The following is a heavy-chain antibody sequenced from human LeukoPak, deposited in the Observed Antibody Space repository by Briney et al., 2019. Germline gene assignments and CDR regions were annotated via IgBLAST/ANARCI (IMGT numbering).Heavy chain of an antibody. CDR3: ARSYQTDSSGYYYPYYYYMDV. CDR1: GYSISSGYY. J-gene: IGHJ6*03. D-gene: IGHD3-22*01. V-gene: IGHV4-38-2*01. CDR2: IYHSGST. Sequence: SETLSLTCAVSGYSISSGYYWGWIRPPPGKGLEWIGSIYHSGSTYYNPSLKSRVTISVDTSKNQFSLKLSSVTAADTAVYYCARSYQTDSSGYYYPYYYYMDVWGKGTTVTVSS.